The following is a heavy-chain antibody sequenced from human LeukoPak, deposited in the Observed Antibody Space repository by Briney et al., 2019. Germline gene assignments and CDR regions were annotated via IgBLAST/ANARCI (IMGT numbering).Heavy chain of an antibody. CDR3: ARSIPAGNRR. Sequence: GGSLRLSCAASGFTFSDYYMSWIRQAPGKGLEWVSYISSSGNTMDYADSVKGRFTISRDNAKNSLYLQMNSLRAEDTAVYYCARSIPAGNRRWGQGTLVTVSS. J-gene: IGHJ4*02. CDR1: GFTFSDYY. D-gene: IGHD2-2*01. V-gene: IGHV3-11*01. CDR2: ISSSGNTM.